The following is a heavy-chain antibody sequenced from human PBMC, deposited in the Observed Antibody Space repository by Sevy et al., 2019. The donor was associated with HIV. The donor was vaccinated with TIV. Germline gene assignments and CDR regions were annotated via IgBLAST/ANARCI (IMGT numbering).Heavy chain of an antibody. J-gene: IGHJ4*02. Sequence: GGSLRLSCTTSGFTFDDYDMNWFRQAPGKGLEWVAFITRNGYEAYGGTTGYAVSVKGRFIISRDDSKSFAYLQMNSLKTEDTAVYYCTRGLATADTPEYYFDYWGQGTLVTVSS. CDR2: ITRNGYEAYGGTT. CDR3: TRGLATADTPEYYFDY. CDR1: GFTFDDYD. V-gene: IGHV3-49*03. D-gene: IGHD1-26*01.